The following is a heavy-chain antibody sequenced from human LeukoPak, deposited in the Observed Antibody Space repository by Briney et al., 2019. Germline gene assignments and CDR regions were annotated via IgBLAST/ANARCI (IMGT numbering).Heavy chain of an antibody. D-gene: IGHD6-13*01. CDR2: IIPIFGTA. Sequence: SVKVSCKASGGTFSSYAISWVRQAPGQGLEWMGGIIPIFGTANYAQKFQGRVTITTDESTSTAYMELSSLRSEDTAVYYCARARTSQQLAVYYYYMDVWGKGTMVTVSS. J-gene: IGHJ6*03. CDR1: GGTFSSYA. V-gene: IGHV1-69*05. CDR3: ARARTSQQLAVYYYYMDV.